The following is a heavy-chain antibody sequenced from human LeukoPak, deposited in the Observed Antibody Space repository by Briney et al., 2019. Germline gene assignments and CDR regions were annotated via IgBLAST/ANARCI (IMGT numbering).Heavy chain of an antibody. CDR2: IRYDGSNK. Sequence: GGSLRLSCAASGFTFSSYGIHWVRQAPGKGLEWVAFIRYDGSNKYYADSVKGRFTISRDNSKNTLYLQMNSLRAEDTAVYYCAKGAYYGSGTDYWGQGTLVTVSS. D-gene: IGHD3-10*01. J-gene: IGHJ4*02. V-gene: IGHV3-30*02. CDR1: GFTFSSYG. CDR3: AKGAYYGSGTDY.